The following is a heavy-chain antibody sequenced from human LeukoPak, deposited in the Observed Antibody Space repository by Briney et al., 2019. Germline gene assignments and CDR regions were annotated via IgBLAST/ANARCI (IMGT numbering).Heavy chain of an antibody. D-gene: IGHD6-19*01. CDR1: GFTFSNSA. CDR3: AKGIYSSGWSYFDY. Sequence: PRVSLRLSCAASGFTFSNSAISWVRQAPGKGLEWVSTLSGSGITTYYADSVKGRFTISRDNSKNTLYLQMNSLRAEDTAVYYCAKGIYSSGWSYFDYWGHGTLVTVSS. J-gene: IGHJ4*01. V-gene: IGHV3-23*01. CDR2: LSGSGITT.